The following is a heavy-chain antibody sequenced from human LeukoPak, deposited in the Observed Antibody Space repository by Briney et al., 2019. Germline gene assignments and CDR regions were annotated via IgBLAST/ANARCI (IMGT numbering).Heavy chain of an antibody. CDR2: MNPNSGNT. D-gene: IGHD6-13*01. CDR1: GYTFTSYD. CDR3: ARALTRSYSSSWYLGY. V-gene: IGHV1-8*01. Sequence: ASVKVSCKASGYTFTSYDINWVRQATGQGLEWMGWMNPNSGNTGYAQKFQGRVTMTRNTSISTAYMELSSLRSEDTAVYYCARALTRSYSSSWYLGYWGQGTLVTVSS. J-gene: IGHJ4*02.